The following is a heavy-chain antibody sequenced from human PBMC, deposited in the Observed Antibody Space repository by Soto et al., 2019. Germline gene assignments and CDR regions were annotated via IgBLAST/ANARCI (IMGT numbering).Heavy chain of an antibody. V-gene: IGHV4-34*01. CDR2: INHSGST. CDR3: ARALGYSYGYRWDY. J-gene: IGHJ4*02. D-gene: IGHD5-18*01. CDR1: GGSFSGYY. Sequence: NPSETLSLTCAVYGGSFSGYYWSWIRQPPGKGLEWIGEINHSGSTNYNPSLKSRVTISVDTSKNQFSLKLSSVTAADTAVYYCARALGYSYGYRWDYWGQGTLVTVSS.